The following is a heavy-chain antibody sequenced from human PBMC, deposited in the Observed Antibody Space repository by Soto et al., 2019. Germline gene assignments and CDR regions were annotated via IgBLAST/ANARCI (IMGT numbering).Heavy chain of an antibody. CDR1: GFTFSSYG. Sequence: GGSLRLSCAASGFTFSSYGMHWVRQAPGKGLEWVAVISYDGSNKYYADSVKGRFTISRDNSKNTLYLQMNSLRAEDTAVYYCAKGDLIAAAGTGLYYYYGMDVWGQGTTVTVSS. V-gene: IGHV3-30*18. D-gene: IGHD6-13*01. J-gene: IGHJ6*02. CDR3: AKGDLIAAAGTGLYYYYGMDV. CDR2: ISYDGSNK.